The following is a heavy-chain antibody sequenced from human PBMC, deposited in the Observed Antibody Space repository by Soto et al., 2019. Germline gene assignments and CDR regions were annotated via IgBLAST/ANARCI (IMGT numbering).Heavy chain of an antibody. CDR3: ARGNPFNYAGFDV. V-gene: IGHV1-8*01. CDR2: MDAKSGDT. CDR1: GYTFSDFD. Sequence: ASVKVSCKASGYTFSDFDINWLRQAAGQGPEWMGWMDAKSGDTFSAQRLQGKFNMTWDTSLSTAYMEVGSLTSDDAAIYYCARGNPFNYAGFDVWGQGTTVTVSS. D-gene: IGHD3-16*01. J-gene: IGHJ6*02.